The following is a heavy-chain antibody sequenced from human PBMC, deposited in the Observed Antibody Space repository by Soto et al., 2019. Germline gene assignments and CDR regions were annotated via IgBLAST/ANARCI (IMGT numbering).Heavy chain of an antibody. CDR1: GGTFSSYA. CDR3: ARGLGITIFGVVTSYFDY. CDR2: IIPIFGTA. J-gene: IGHJ4*02. Sequence: QVQLVQSGAEVKKPGSSVKVSCKASGGTFSSYAISWVRQAPGQGLEWMGGIIPIFGTANYAQKFQGRVTITADESTSTAYRELSSLRSEDTAVYYCARGLGITIFGVVTSYFDYWGQGTLVTVSS. V-gene: IGHV1-69*01. D-gene: IGHD3-3*01.